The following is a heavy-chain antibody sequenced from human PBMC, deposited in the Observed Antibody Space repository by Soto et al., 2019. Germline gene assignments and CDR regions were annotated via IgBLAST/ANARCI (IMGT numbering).Heavy chain of an antibody. CDR3: ARGMYYYDSSGYPDY. D-gene: IGHD3-22*01. Sequence: QVQLRESGPGLVKPSETLSLTCTVSGGSVSIGNYYWNWIRQPPGKGLEWIGYIYYSGSTNYNPSLKSRITISADTSKNQFSLNLSSVTDADTAVYYCARGMYYYDSSGYPDYWGQGALVTVSS. CDR1: GGSVSIGNYY. V-gene: IGHV4-61*01. J-gene: IGHJ4*02. CDR2: IYYSGST.